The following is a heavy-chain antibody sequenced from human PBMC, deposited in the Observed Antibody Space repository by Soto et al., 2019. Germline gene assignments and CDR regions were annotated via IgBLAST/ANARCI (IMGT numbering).Heavy chain of an antibody. V-gene: IGHV3-23*01. D-gene: IGHD1-1*01. CDR1: GFICSIYD. CDR3: AKATATSGGAFDI. J-gene: IGHJ3*02. CDR2: ILVGGST. Sequence: GSLRLSCAASGFICSIYDMSWGRQAPGKGLEWVSTILVGGSTHYEDSVKGRFTISRDESKNTVYLQMHSLTAGDTAVYYCAKATATSGGAFDICGQGTMVTVSS.